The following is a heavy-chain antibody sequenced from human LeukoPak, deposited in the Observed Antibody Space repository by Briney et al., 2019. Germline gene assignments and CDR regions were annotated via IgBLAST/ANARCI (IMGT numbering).Heavy chain of an antibody. V-gene: IGHV4-59*12. D-gene: IGHD2-21*02. Sequence: SETLSLTCTVSGGSISSYYWSWIRQPPGKGLEWIGYIYYSGSTNYNPSLKSRVTISVDTSKNQFSLKMSSVTAADTAVYYCARGTYNTVTAFAHWGQGTLVTVSS. CDR3: ARGTYNTVTAFAH. CDR2: IYYSGST. CDR1: GGSISSYY. J-gene: IGHJ4*02.